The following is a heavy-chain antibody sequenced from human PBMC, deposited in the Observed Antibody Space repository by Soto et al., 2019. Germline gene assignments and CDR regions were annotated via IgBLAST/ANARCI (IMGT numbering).Heavy chain of an antibody. Sequence: QVQLVESGGGVVQAGRSLRLSCAASGFTFSSYAMHWVRQAPGKGLEWVAVISYDGSNKYYADCVKGRFTISRDNSKNKLYLHMICLRAEDTAVYYWARDAPLGRVIWFSRYFDYWGQGTLVTVSS. V-gene: IGHV3-30-3*01. CDR3: ARDAPLGRVIWFSRYFDY. J-gene: IGHJ4*02. CDR2: ISYDGSNK. CDR1: GFTFSSYA. D-gene: IGHD3-10*01.